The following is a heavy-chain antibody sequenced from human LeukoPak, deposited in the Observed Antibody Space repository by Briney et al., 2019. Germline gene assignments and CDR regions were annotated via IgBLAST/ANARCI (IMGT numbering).Heavy chain of an antibody. CDR3: ARERGHDGGVDY. CDR1: GYTFTGYY. CDR2: INPNSGGT. V-gene: IGHV1-2*02. J-gene: IGHJ4*02. D-gene: IGHD1-1*01. Sequence: ASAKVSCKASGYTFTGYYMHWVRHAPGQGLEWMGWINPNSGGTNYAQKFQGRVTMTRDTSISTAYMELSRLRSDDTAVYYCARERGHDGGVDYWGQGTLVTVSS.